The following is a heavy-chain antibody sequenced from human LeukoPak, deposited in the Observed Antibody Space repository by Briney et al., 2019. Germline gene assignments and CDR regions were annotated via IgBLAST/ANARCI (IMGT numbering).Heavy chain of an antibody. V-gene: IGHV1-2*02. J-gene: IGHJ4*02. Sequence: SVKVSCKASGYTFTGYYMHWVRQAPGQGLEWMGWINPYSGGTNYAQKFQGRVTMTRDTPIGTAYMELSRLRSGDTAVYYCARGYNDSSGYIHYWGRGRLVSVSS. CDR3: ARGYNDSSGYIHY. CDR1: GYTFTGYY. D-gene: IGHD3-22*01. CDR2: INPYSGGT.